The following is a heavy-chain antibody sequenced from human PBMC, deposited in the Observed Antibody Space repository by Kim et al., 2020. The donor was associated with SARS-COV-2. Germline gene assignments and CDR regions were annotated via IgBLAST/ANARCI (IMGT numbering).Heavy chain of an antibody. CDR3: ARGPMVRGVMALGRSPRNDY. D-gene: IGHD3-10*01. Sequence: SETLSLTCAVSGGSISSSNWWSWVRQPPGKGLEWIGEIYHSGSTNYNPSLKSRVTISVDKSKNQFSLKLSSVTAADTAVYYCARGPMVRGVMALGRSPRNDYWAREPWSPSPQ. CDR2: IYHSGST. CDR1: GGSISSSNW. V-gene: IGHV4-4*02. J-gene: IGHJ4*02.